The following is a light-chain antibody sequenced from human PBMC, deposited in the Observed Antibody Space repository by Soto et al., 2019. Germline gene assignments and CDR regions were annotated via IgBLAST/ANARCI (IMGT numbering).Light chain of an antibody. J-gene: IGLJ1*01. V-gene: IGLV2-14*01. CDR3: NSYTGSSTRFV. Sequence: QSALTQPASVSGSPGQSVTISCTGTSSDVGAYNYVSWYQQHPGKAPKLMIYEVSNRPAGVSNRFSGSKSGNTASLTISGLPAEDEADYYCNSYTGSSTRFVFGTGTKLTV. CDR2: EVS. CDR1: SSDVGAYNY.